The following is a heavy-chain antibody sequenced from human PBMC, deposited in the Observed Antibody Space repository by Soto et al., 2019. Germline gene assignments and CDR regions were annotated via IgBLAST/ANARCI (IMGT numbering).Heavy chain of an antibody. CDR1: GYTFTSYG. CDR3: ARGLRNPTAAGNWFDP. J-gene: IGHJ5*02. D-gene: IGHD6-13*01. CDR2: ISAYNGNT. V-gene: IGHV1-18*01. Sequence: EASVKVSCKASGYTFTSYGISWVRQAPGQGLEWMGWISAYNGNTDYAQKLQGRLSMSRNTSISTAYMELSSLISEDTAVYYCARGLRNPTAAGNWFDPWGQGTLVTVSS.